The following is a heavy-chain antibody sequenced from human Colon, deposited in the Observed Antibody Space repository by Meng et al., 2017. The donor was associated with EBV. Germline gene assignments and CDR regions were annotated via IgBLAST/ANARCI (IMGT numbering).Heavy chain of an antibody. Sequence: QVPPQDPGPGLVEPSQTLSLTCTVSGGSMSSGNYYWSWIRQPPGKGLKWIGYIHHSGSAYYNPSLKSRVSISVDTSKSQFSLNLNSMTAADTAVYYCASFDHIPRRNYFDYWGQGTLVTVSS. J-gene: IGHJ4*02. D-gene: IGHD2-21*01. CDR2: IHHSGSA. V-gene: IGHV4-30-4*01. CDR1: GGSMSSGNYY. CDR3: ASFDHIPRRNYFDY.